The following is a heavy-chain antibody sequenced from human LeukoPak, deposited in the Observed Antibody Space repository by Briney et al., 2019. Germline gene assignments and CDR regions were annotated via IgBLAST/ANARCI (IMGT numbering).Heavy chain of an antibody. CDR3: ARGGYDFWSGYLDY. J-gene: IGHJ4*02. CDR2: ISSDGSNK. V-gene: IGHV3-30*03. CDR1: GFTFSTYG. Sequence: PGGSLRLSCVASGFTFSTYGMHWVRQAPGKGLEWVAVISSDGSNKYYADSVKGRFTISRDNSKNTLYLQMNSLRAEDTAVYYCARGGYDFWSGYLDYWGQGTLVTVSS. D-gene: IGHD3-3*01.